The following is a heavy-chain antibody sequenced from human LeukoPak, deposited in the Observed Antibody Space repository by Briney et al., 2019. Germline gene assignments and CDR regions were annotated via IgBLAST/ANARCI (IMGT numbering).Heavy chain of an antibody. D-gene: IGHD3-10*01. Sequence: SETLSLTCAVYGGSFSGYYWSWIRQPPGKGLEWIGEINHSGSTNYNPSLRSRVTISVDMSKNQFSLKLSSVTAADTAVYYCARCPLLWFGELLDTRTYYYYYMDVWGKGTTVTVSS. V-gene: IGHV4-34*01. CDR3: ARCPLLWFGELLDTRTYYYYYMDV. J-gene: IGHJ6*03. CDR1: GGSFSGYY. CDR2: INHSGST.